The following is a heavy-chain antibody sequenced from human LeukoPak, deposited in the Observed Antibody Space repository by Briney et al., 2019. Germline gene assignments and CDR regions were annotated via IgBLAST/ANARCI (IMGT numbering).Heavy chain of an antibody. V-gene: IGHV1-69*13. CDR1: GGTFSSYA. J-gene: IGHJ6*02. CDR2: IIPIFGTA. Sequence: SVTVSCKASGGTFSSYAISWVRQAPGQGLEWMGGIIPIFGTANYAQKFQGRVTITADESTSTAYMELSSLRSEDTAVYYCARVEMATEPYYYYGMDVWGQGTTVTVSS. D-gene: IGHD5-24*01. CDR3: ARVEMATEPYYYYGMDV.